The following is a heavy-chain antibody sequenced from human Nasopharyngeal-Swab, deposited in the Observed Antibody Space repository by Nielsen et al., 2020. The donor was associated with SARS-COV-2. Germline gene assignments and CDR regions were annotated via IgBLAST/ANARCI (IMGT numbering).Heavy chain of an antibody. CDR1: GYTFTGYY. J-gene: IGHJ5*02. V-gene: IGHV1-2*04. CDR2: INPNSGGT. D-gene: IGHD3-9*01. Sequence: ASVKVSCKASGYTFTGYYMHWVRQAPGQGLEWMGWINPNSGGTNYAQKFQGWVTMTRDTSISTAYLQWSSLKASDTAMYYCARHGITIFYGGFDPWGQGTLVTVSS. CDR3: ARHGITIFYGGFDP.